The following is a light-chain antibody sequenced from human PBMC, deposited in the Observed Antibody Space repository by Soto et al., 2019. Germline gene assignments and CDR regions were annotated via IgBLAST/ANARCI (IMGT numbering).Light chain of an antibody. Sequence: QSALTQPASVSGSPGQSITISCTGTSSDVGGYNYVSWYQQHPGKAPKLMIYEVSNRPSGVSNRFSGSKSGNTASLTISGLQAEVEADSYCSSYTSSSTLVFGTGTKLTAL. CDR2: EVS. CDR3: SSYTSSSTLV. J-gene: IGLJ1*01. CDR1: SSDVGGYNY. V-gene: IGLV2-14*01.